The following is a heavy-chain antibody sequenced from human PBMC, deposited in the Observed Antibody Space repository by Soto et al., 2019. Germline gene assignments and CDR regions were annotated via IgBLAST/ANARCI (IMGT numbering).Heavy chain of an antibody. Sequence: EVQLLESGGGLVQPGGSLRLSCAASGFTFSSYAMSWVRQAPGKGLEWVSAISGSGGSTYYADSVKGRFTISRDNSKNTLYLQMNSLSAEDTAVYYCAKIPTDLFDWEGVDVWGKGTTVTVSS. CDR2: ISGSGGST. V-gene: IGHV3-23*01. J-gene: IGHJ6*04. CDR3: AKIPTDLFDWEGVDV. D-gene: IGHD3-9*01. CDR1: GFTFSSYA.